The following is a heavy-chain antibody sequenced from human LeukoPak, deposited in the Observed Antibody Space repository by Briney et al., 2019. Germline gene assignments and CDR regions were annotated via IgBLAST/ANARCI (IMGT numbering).Heavy chain of an antibody. CDR1: GGSISSSSYY. CDR3: ATTTVVTSDAFDI. D-gene: IGHD4-23*01. Sequence: SETLSLTCTVSGGSISSSSYYWGWIRQPPGKGLEWIGSIYYSGSTYYNPSLKSRVTISVDTSKNQFSLKLSSVTAADTAVYYCATTTVVTSDAFDIWGQGTMVTVSS. V-gene: IGHV4-39*07. J-gene: IGHJ3*02. CDR2: IYYSGST.